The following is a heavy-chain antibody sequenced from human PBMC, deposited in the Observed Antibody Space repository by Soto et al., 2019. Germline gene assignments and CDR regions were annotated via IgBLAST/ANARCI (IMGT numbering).Heavy chain of an antibody. J-gene: IGHJ1*01. CDR1: GYSFTTNW. CDR2: IYPGDSDT. D-gene: IGHD6-13*01. Sequence: GAEVKKPGESLKISCKGSGYSFTTNWIGWVRQMPGKGLEWMGVIYPGDSDTRYSPSFQGQVAISADKSINTAYLQWSSLKASDTAMYYCARHSGVAEDGTDWGQGTLVTVSS. CDR3: ARHSGVAEDGTD. V-gene: IGHV5-51*01.